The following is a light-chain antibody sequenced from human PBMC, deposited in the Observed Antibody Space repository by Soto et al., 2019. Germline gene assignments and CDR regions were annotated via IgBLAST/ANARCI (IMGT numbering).Light chain of an antibody. J-gene: IGKJ4*01. V-gene: IGKV3-15*01. CDR1: QSIGSN. CDR2: GTS. Sequence: MAQSPSPATLSLSPGDRATLTCRASQSIGSNLAWYQQKPGQTPRLLIYGTSIRATGIPARVSGSGSGTEFTLTISSLQSEDFAVYYCQHYNNWPLTFGGGTKVDIK. CDR3: QHYNNWPLT.